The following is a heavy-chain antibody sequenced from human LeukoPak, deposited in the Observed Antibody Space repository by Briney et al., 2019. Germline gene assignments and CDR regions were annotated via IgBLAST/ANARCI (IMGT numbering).Heavy chain of an antibody. J-gene: IGHJ4*02. CDR1: GFTFSSYE. V-gene: IGHV3-48*03. D-gene: IGHD3-10*01. CDR3: ARAGSGSYYVFEY. Sequence: PGGSLRLSCAASGFTFSSYEMNWVRQAPRKGLEWVSYIGSGGSAIFHADSVKGRFTISRDNAKNSLYLQMNSLRAEDTAVYYCARAGSGSYYVFEYWGQGTLVTVSS. CDR2: IGSGGSAI.